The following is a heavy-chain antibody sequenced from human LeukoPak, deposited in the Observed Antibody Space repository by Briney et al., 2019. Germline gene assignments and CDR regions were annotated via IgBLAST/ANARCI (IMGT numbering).Heavy chain of an antibody. J-gene: IGHJ5*02. D-gene: IGHD6-13*01. V-gene: IGHV4-34*01. CDR2: INHSGST. CDR3: ARAHSSSPTYNWFDP. CDR1: GGSFSGYY. Sequence: SETLSLTCAVYGGSFSGYYWSWIRQPPGKGLEWIGEINHSGSTNYNPSLKSRVTISVDTSKNQFSLKLSSVTAADTAVYYCARAHSSSPTYNWFDPWGQGTLVTVSS.